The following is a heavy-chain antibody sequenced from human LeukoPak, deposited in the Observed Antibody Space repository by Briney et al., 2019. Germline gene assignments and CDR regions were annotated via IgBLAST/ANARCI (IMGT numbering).Heavy chain of an antibody. Sequence: GGSLRLSCAASVFTFSNYAKNWVRQAPGKGLEGISVISGSCGSTNYADSVKGRFTIPRDNAKNTLYLHKNSLRAENTAIYYCAKVGSYNTPFDGWGQGTLVTASS. CDR1: VFTFSNYA. CDR3: AKVGSYNTPFDG. V-gene: IGHV3-23*01. CDR2: ISGSCGST. J-gene: IGHJ4*02. D-gene: IGHD1-26*01.